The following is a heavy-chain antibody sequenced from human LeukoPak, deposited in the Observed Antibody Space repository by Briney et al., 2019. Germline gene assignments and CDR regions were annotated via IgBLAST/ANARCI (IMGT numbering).Heavy chain of an antibody. CDR3: ATYRQVLLPFES. Sequence: GGSLRLSCAASGFTFSDYYMSWIRQAPGKGLECVSSIFPSGGEIHYADSVRGRLTISSDNSKSTLSLQMNSLRAEDTAIYYCATYRQVLLPFESWGQGTLVTVSS. CDR1: GFTFSDYY. V-gene: IGHV3-11*01. CDR2: IFPSGGEI. D-gene: IGHD2-8*02. J-gene: IGHJ4*02.